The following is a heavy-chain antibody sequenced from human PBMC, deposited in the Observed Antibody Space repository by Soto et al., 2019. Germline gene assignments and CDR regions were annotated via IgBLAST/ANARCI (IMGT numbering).Heavy chain of an antibody. D-gene: IGHD6-13*01. Sequence: LSLTCTVSGDSINNGGYYWAWILQHPGKGLEWIGYIYYSGSTHHNPPLKSRDTISLDTSKNQFSLKLSSVTAADTAVYYCARQKAAGSFTYYFDNWGQGTLVTVSS. J-gene: IGHJ4*02. CDR3: ARQKAAGSFTYYFDN. CDR2: IYYSGST. V-gene: IGHV4-31*03. CDR1: GDSINNGGYY.